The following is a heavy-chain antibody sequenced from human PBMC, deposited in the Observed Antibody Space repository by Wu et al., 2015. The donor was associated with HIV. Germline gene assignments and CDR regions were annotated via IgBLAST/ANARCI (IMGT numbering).Heavy chain of an antibody. D-gene: IGHD3-22*01. CDR3: ARLATYDSSGYYQHHLYYFDY. CDR1: GYTFTGYY. Sequence: QVQLVQSGAEVKKPGASVKVSCKASGYTFTGYYMHWVRQAPGQGLEWMGWINPNSGGTNYAQKFQGRVTMTRDTSISTAYMELSRLRSDDTAVYYCARLATYDSSGYYQHHLYYFDYVGRGNAWSPSP. V-gene: IGHV1-2*02. J-gene: IGHJ4*02. CDR2: INPNSGGT.